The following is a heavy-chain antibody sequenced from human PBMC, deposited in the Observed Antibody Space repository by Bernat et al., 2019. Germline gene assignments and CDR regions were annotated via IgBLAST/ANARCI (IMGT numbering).Heavy chain of an antibody. J-gene: IGHJ4*02. V-gene: IGHV1-2*04. Sequence: QVQLVQSGAEVKKPGASVKVSCKASGYTFTGYYMHWVRQAPGQGLEWMGWINPNSGGTNYAQKFQGWVTRTRDTSISTAYMELSRLRSDDTAVYYCARDPAGYSSGWVFDYWGQGTLVTVSS. CDR2: INPNSGGT. CDR3: ARDPAGYSSGWVFDY. CDR1: GYTFTGYY. D-gene: IGHD6-19*01.